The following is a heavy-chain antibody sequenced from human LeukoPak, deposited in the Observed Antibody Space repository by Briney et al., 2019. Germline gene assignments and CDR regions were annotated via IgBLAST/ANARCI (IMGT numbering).Heavy chain of an antibody. D-gene: IGHD3-3*01. J-gene: IGHJ4*02. CDR2: IVPIFGTA. V-gene: IGHV1-69*05. Sequence: SVKVSCKASGGTFSSYAISWVRQAPGQGLEWMGRIVPIFGTANYVQKFQGRVTITTDESTSTAYMELSSLRSEDTAVYYCARERGRLRFLEWFFDYWGQGTLVTVSS. CDR1: GGTFSSYA. CDR3: ARERGRLRFLEWFFDY.